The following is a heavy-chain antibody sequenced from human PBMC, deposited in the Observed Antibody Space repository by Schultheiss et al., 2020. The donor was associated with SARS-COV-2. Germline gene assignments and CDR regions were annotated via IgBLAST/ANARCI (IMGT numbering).Heavy chain of an antibody. J-gene: IGHJ5*02. CDR1: GGSISSYY. CDR3: ARGSKQEYSSSSVLWVDWFDP. V-gene: IGHV4-34*01. CDR2: INHSGST. Sequence: SETLSLTCTVSGGSISSYYWSWIRQPPGKGLEWIGEINHSGSTNYNPSLKSRVTISVDTSKNQFSLKLSSVTAADTAVYYCARGSKQEYSSSSVLWVDWFDPWGQGTLVTVSS. D-gene: IGHD6-6*01.